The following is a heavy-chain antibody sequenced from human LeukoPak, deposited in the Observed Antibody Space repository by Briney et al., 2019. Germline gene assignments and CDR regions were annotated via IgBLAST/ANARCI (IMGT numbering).Heavy chain of an antibody. CDR1: GGTFSSYA. V-gene: IGHV1-69*13. Sequence: SVKVSCKASGGTFSSYAISWVRQAPGQGLEWMGGIIPIFGTANYAQKFQGRVTITADESTSTAYMELSSLRSEDTAVYYCASDGRYFDWFLSTLPTLRYWGQGSLVTVSS. CDR3: ASDGRYFDWFLSTLPTLRY. CDR2: IIPIFGTA. J-gene: IGHJ4*02. D-gene: IGHD3-9*01.